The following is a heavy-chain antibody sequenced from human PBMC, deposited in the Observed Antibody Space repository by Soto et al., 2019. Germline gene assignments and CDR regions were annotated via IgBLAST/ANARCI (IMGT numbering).Heavy chain of an antibody. D-gene: IGHD2-2*01. J-gene: IGHJ5*02. CDR2: IYYSGST. CDR1: GGSISSYY. CDR3: ARHARSQLSYVVVPAARPRGWFDP. Sequence: SETLSLTCTVSGGSISSYYWSWIRQPPGKGLEWIGYIYYSGSTNYNPSLKSRVTISVDTSKNQFSLKLSSVTAADTAVYYCARHARSQLSYVVVPAARPRGWFDPWGQGTLVTVSS. V-gene: IGHV4-59*08.